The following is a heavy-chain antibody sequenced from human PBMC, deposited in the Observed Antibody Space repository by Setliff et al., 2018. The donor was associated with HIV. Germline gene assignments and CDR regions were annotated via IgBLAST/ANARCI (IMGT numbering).Heavy chain of an antibody. J-gene: IGHJ4*02. CDR1: GYTFTSYY. V-gene: IGHV1-46*01. D-gene: IGHD3-10*01. Sequence: ASVKVSCKSSGYTFTSYYMHWVRRAPGQGLEWMGIINPSGGSTSYAQKFQGRVTVTRDTSTSTVYMELSSLRSEDTAVYYCARVFEGVVRGVYFDYWGQGTLVTVSS. CDR2: INPSGGST. CDR3: ARVFEGVVRGVYFDY.